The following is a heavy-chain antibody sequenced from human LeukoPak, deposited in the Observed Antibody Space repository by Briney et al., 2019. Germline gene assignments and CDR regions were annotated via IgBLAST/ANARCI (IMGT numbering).Heavy chain of an antibody. D-gene: IGHD3-16*01. CDR1: GGSVISSSYN. V-gene: IGHV4-39*01. CDR2: INFSGNT. J-gene: IGHJ4*02. Sequence: PSETLSLTCTVSGGSVISSSYNWGWIRQPPGKGLEWIGNINFSGNTHYNASLKSRVTISVDTSKNQFSLKLNSVTAADTAVYYCARWATVNLGRSFDYWGQGTLVTVSS. CDR3: ARWATVNLGRSFDY.